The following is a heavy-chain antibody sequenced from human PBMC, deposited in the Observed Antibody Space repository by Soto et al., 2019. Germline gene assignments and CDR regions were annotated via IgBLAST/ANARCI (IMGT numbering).Heavy chain of an antibody. D-gene: IGHD3-22*01. Sequence: VQLVESGGGVVQPGRSLRLSCAASGFTFSSYGMHWVRQAPGKGLEWVAVISYDGSNKYYADSVKGRFTISRDNSKNTLYLQMNSLRAEDTAVYYCAKDLFGDSYYDSSGYLFDYWGQGTLVTVSS. CDR2: ISYDGSNK. V-gene: IGHV3-30*18. CDR3: AKDLFGDSYYDSSGYLFDY. J-gene: IGHJ4*02. CDR1: GFTFSSYG.